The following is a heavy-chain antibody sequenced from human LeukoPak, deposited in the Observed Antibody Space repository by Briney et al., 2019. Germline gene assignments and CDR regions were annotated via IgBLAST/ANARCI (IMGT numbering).Heavy chain of an antibody. Sequence: SETLSLTCTVSGGSINSYYWSWIRQPPGKGLEWVGYIYYSGNTNYNPSLKGRVTMSVDTSKNQFSLKVDSVTAADTAMYYCARDLCSSTICYGAFEYWGQGILVTVSS. CDR1: GGSINSYY. V-gene: IGHV4-59*01. CDR3: ARDLCSSTICYGAFEY. J-gene: IGHJ4*02. CDR2: IYYSGNT. D-gene: IGHD2-2*01.